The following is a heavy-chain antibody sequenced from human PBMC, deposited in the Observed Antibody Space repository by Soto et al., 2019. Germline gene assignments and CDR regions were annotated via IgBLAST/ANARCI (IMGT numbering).Heavy chain of an antibody. Sequence: QLQLQESGSGLVKPSQTLSLTCAVSGGSISSGGYSWSWIRQPPGKGLEWIGYMYHSGSTYYNPSLQSRVTRSIDRSKNQFSLKLSSVPAADKAVYYCARVPDYGGQGILVTVSS. CDR1: GGSISSGGYS. J-gene: IGHJ4*02. V-gene: IGHV4-30-2*01. CDR3: ARVPDY. D-gene: IGHD2-2*01. CDR2: MYHSGST.